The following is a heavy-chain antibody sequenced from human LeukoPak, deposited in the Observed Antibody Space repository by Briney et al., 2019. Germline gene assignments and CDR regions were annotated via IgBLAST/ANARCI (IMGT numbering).Heavy chain of an antibody. CDR3: AKDAYYYDSSGSTY. V-gene: IGHV3-21*01. CDR1: GFTFSSYS. J-gene: IGHJ4*02. CDR2: ISSSSSYI. Sequence: GGSLRLSCAASGFTFSSYSMNWVRQAPGKGLEWVSSISSSSSYIYYADSVKGRFTISRDNAKNSLYLQMNSLRAEDTAVYYCAKDAYYYDSSGSTYWGQGTLVTVSS. D-gene: IGHD3-22*01.